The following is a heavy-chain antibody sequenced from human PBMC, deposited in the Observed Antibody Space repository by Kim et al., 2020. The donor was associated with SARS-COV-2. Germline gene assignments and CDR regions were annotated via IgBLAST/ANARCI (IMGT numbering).Heavy chain of an antibody. Sequence: ADSVEGRFTLSRDNSKNSLYLQMNSLRADDTAMYYCARDLSHDRQGGFDYWGQGTLVTVSS. CDR3: ARDLSHDRQGGFDY. J-gene: IGHJ4*02. V-gene: IGHV3-21*01. D-gene: IGHD3-16*01.